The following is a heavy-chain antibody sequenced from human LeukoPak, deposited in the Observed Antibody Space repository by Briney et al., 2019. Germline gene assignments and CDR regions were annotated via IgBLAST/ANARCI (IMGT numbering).Heavy chain of an antibody. Sequence: GGSLRLSCAASGFTFSRSSMNWVRQAPGKGLEWVSSITTSSSYIYYTDSVKGRFTISRDNAKNSLYLQMNSLRAEDTAVYYCAKARVAAAGRVDYWGQGTLVTVSS. D-gene: IGHD6-13*01. CDR1: GFTFSRSS. CDR3: AKARVAAAGRVDY. V-gene: IGHV3-21*01. J-gene: IGHJ4*02. CDR2: ITTSSSYI.